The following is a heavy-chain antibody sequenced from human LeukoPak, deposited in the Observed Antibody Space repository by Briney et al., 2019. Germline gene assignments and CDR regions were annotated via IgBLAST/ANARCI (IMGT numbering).Heavy chain of an antibody. CDR2: ISSSSSYI. V-gene: IGHV3-21*01. J-gene: IGHJ6*02. D-gene: IGHD3-10*01. Sequence: GGSLRLSCAASGFTFSSYWMNWARQAPGKGLEWVSSISSSSSYIYYADSVKGRFTISRDNAKNSLYLQMNSLRAEDTAVYYCARAPGDGMDVWGQGTTVTVSS. CDR1: GFTFSSYW. CDR3: ARAPGDGMDV.